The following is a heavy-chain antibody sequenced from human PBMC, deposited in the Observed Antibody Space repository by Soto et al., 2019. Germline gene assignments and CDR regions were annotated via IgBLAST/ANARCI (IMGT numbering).Heavy chain of an antibody. CDR3: ARSPQYSSGWNGGFDY. V-gene: IGHV4-59*01. Sequence: SETLSLTCDVSGDFLTTYYWNWIRQSPGKGLEWIGYIFYGGHTNYNPSLRGRATISVDTSKNQFSLKLSSVTAADTAVFYCARSPQYSSGWNGGFDYWGQGTLVTAPQ. D-gene: IGHD6-19*01. J-gene: IGHJ4*02. CDR1: GDFLTTYY. CDR2: IFYGGHT.